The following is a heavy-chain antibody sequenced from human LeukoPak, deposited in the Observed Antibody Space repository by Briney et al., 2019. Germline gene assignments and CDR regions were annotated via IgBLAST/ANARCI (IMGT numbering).Heavy chain of an antibody. Sequence: GESLKISCKASGYRFTSYWIGWVRQMPGKGLEWMGIIDPSDSETRYTPSFHGQVTISVDKSLTTAYLQWSSLKASDTAMYYCARQTAMGRSGDYWGQGTLLTVSS. CDR3: ARQTAMGRSGDY. J-gene: IGHJ4*02. CDR1: GYRFTSYW. D-gene: IGHD5-18*01. CDR2: IDPSDSET. V-gene: IGHV5-51*01.